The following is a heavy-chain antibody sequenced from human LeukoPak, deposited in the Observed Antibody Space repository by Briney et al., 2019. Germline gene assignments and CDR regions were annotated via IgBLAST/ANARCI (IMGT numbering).Heavy chain of an antibody. CDR1: GFTFSSYW. D-gene: IGHD1-1*01. Sequence: GGSLRLSCAASGFTFSSYWMSWVRQAPGKGLEWVANIKQDGGEKYYVDSVKGRFTISRDNAKNSLYLQMNSLRAEDTAVYYCARDQPLSTGTTSHYYYYGMDVWGQGTTVTVSS. CDR2: IKQDGGEK. J-gene: IGHJ6*02. V-gene: IGHV3-7*01. CDR3: ARDQPLSTGTTSHYYYYGMDV.